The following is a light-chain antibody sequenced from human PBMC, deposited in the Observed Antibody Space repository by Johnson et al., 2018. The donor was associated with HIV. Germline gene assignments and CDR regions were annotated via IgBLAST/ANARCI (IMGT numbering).Light chain of an antibody. V-gene: IGLV1-51*01. CDR2: DNN. Sequence: QSVLSQPPSVSAAPGQKVTISCSGSSSNIVNNYVSWYQQLPGTAPKLLIYDNNKRPSGIPDRFSGSKSGTSATLGITGLQTGDEADYYCGTWDSSLSVGVFGTGTKVTVL. CDR1: SSNIVNNY. CDR3: GTWDSSLSVGV. J-gene: IGLJ1*01.